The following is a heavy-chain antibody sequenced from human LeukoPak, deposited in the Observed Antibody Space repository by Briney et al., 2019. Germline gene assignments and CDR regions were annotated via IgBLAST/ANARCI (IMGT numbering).Heavy chain of an antibody. CDR1: GGSINRYY. J-gene: IGHJ4*02. Sequence: SETLSLTCTVSGGSINRYYWSWIRQPPGKGLEWIGFIYYRVTTKYNPSLKSRVTLSLDTSKNRFSLTLSSVTAADTAVYYCARDISGPTGLWGQGTLVTVSS. CDR3: ARDISGPTGL. D-gene: IGHD1-1*01. V-gene: IGHV4-59*01. CDR2: IYYRVTT.